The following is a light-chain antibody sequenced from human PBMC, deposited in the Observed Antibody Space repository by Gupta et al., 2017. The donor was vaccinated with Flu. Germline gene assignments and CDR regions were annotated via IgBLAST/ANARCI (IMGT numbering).Light chain of an antibody. CDR2: AAS. J-gene: IGKJ4*01. V-gene: IGKV1-39*01. Sequence: DIQMTQSPSSLSASVGDRVTITCRASQNINLFLHWYQKKPGRAPKLLIYAASTLQMGVPFRFSGSGSGTDFTLTINNLQPEDFATYYCQQSDSFPLTFGGGTTVEIK. CDR3: QQSDSFPLT. CDR1: QNINLF.